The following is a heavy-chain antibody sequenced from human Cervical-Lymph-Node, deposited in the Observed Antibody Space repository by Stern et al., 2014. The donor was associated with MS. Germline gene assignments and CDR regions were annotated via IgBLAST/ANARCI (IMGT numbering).Heavy chain of an antibody. V-gene: IGHV3-30-3*01. CDR1: RFSISDYA. J-gene: IGHJ6*02. Sequence: VQLVESGGDVVQPGRSLRLSCAASRFSISDYAMHWVRQAPGKGLEWVASISYDGSRKRYADSVKGRFTISRDNLKNTVYVQMNSLRAEDTAVYYCTREDCSGGSCRGMDVWGQGTTVTVSS. CDR2: ISYDGSRK. CDR3: TREDCSGGSCRGMDV. D-gene: IGHD2-15*01.